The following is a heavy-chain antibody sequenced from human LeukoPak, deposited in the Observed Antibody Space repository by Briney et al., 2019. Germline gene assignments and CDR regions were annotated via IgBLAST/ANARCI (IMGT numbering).Heavy chain of an antibody. CDR3: ARGITMVRGGTFY. J-gene: IGHJ4*02. Sequence: GGSLRLSCAASGFTFSSYAMHWVRRAPGKGLEWVAVISYDGSNKYYADSVKGRFTISRDNSKNTLYLQMNSLRAEDTAVYYCARGITMVRGGTFYWGQGTLVTVSS. V-gene: IGHV3-30*04. CDR1: GFTFSSYA. CDR2: ISYDGSNK. D-gene: IGHD3-10*01.